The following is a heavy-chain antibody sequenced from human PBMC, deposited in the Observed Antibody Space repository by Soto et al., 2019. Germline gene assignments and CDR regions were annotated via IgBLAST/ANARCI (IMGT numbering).Heavy chain of an antibody. D-gene: IGHD3-22*01. J-gene: IGHJ4*02. Sequence: QVQLVESGGGVVQPGRSLRVSCAASGFTFSNYAMHWVRQAPGKGLEWVAVVSHDGSKQFYADSVEGRFTISRDSSKSTLYLHMDNLRDEDTAVYYCARDRVYYYDNSGYYNFDYWGQGTLVTVSS. V-gene: IGHV3-30-3*01. CDR1: GFTFSNYA. CDR2: VSHDGSKQ. CDR3: ARDRVYYYDNSGYYNFDY.